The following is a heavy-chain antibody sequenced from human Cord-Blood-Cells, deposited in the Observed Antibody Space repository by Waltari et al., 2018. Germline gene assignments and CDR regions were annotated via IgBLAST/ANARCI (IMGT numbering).Heavy chain of an antibody. CDR2: IYHSGST. V-gene: IGHV4-38-2*02. CDR3: ARDVGDGYNSVWGKGDWFDP. D-gene: IGHD5-12*01. Sequence: QVQLQESGPGLVKPSETLSLTCAVSGYSISSGYYWGWIRPPPGKGLEWIGSIYHSGSTYYNPSLKSRVTISVDTSKNQFSLKLSSVTAADTAVYYCARDVGDGYNSVWGKGDWFDPWGQGTLVTVSS. CDR1: GYSISSGYY. J-gene: IGHJ5*02.